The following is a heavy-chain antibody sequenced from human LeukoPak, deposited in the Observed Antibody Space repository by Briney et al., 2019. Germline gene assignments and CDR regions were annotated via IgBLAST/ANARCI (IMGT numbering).Heavy chain of an antibody. J-gene: IGHJ4*02. V-gene: IGHV4-61*02. Sequence: SETLSLTCTVSGGSISSGSYYWSWTRQPAGKGLEWIGRIYTSGSTNYNPSLKSRVTISVDTSKNQFSLKLSSVTAADTAVYYCARALVTTVVTNYFDYWGQGTLVTVSS. CDR3: ARALVTTVVTNYFDY. CDR1: GGSISSGSYY. D-gene: IGHD4-23*01. CDR2: IYTSGST.